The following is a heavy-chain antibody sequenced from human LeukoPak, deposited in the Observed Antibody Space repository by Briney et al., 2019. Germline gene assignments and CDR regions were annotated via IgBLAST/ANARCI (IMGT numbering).Heavy chain of an antibody. CDR3: AIGRDGYNFDY. J-gene: IGHJ4*02. Sequence: PSETLSLTCTVSGGSISSYYWSWIRQPPGKGLEWIGYIYTSGSTNYNPSLKSRVTISVDTSKNQFSLKLSSVTAADTAVYYCAIGRDGYNFDYWGQGTLVTVSS. CDR1: GGSISSYY. CDR2: IYTSGST. V-gene: IGHV4-4*09. D-gene: IGHD5-24*01.